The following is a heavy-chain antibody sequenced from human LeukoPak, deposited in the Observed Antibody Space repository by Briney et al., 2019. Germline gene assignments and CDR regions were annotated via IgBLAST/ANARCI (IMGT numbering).Heavy chain of an antibody. CDR3: AREWPHTYRFDP. J-gene: IGHJ5*02. Sequence: ASAKVSCNAFGYTFTSYYIHWVRQAPGQGLEWLGIINPSSGDTMYAQKFQGRVTMTRDKSTSTVYMELSSLRSEDTAVYHCAREWPHTYRFDPWGQGTLVTVSS. CDR1: GYTFTSYY. D-gene: IGHD4-11*01. V-gene: IGHV1-46*01. CDR2: INPSSGDT.